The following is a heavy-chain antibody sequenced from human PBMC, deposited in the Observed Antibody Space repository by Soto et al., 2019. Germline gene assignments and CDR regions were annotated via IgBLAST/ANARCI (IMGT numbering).Heavy chain of an antibody. V-gene: IGHV4-39*01. D-gene: IGHD3-16*02. J-gene: IGHJ3*02. CDR1: GGSISSSSYY. Sequence: QLQLQESGPGLVKPSETLSLTCTVSGGSISSSSYYWGWIRQPPGKGLEWIGSIYYSGSTYYNPSLKSRVTISVDTSKNQFSLKLSSVTAADTAVYYCARHGRSLVMYLYAFDIWGQGTMVTVSS. CDR3: ARHGRSLVMYLYAFDI. CDR2: IYYSGST.